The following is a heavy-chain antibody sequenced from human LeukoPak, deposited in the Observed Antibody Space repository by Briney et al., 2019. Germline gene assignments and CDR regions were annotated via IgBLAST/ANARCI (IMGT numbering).Heavy chain of an antibody. CDR1: GFTFSSYA. Sequence: GGSLRLSCAASGFTFSSYAMSWVRQAPGKGLEWVSAISGSGGSTYYADSVKGRFTISRDNSKNTLYLQMNSLRAEDTAVYYCANPGFGRWLQGRYYYFDYWGQGTLVTVSS. J-gene: IGHJ4*02. D-gene: IGHD5-24*01. V-gene: IGHV3-23*01. CDR2: ISGSGGST. CDR3: ANPGFGRWLQGRYYYFDY.